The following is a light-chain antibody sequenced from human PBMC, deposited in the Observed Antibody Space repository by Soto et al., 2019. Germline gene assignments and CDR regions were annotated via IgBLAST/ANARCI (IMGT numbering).Light chain of an antibody. CDR1: QSVSGN. CDR2: GAS. CDR3: QQYNNWPPLA. Sequence: EIVMTQSPATLSVSPGERATLTCRASQSVSGNLAWYQQKPGQAPRLLIYGASTRATGIPARFSGSGSGTEFTLTISSLQSEDFSVYYCQQYNNWPPLAFGGGTKVEIK. V-gene: IGKV3-15*01. J-gene: IGKJ4*01.